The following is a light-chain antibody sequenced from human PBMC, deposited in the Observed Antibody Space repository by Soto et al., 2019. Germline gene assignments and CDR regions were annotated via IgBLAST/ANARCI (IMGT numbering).Light chain of an antibody. J-gene: IGLJ1*01. CDR3: SSYTTSSTRV. Sequence: QSVLTQPSSLSGSPGQSIAISCTGSISDVGIYNYVSWYQQHPGKVPKLIIYEVSNRPSGASNRFSGSKSGNTASLTISGLQAEDEADYYCSSYTTSSTRVFGTGTKVTVL. CDR1: ISDVGIYNY. V-gene: IGLV2-14*01. CDR2: EVS.